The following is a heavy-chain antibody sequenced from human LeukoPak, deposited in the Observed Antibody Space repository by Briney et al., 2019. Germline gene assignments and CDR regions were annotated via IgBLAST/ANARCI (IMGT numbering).Heavy chain of an antibody. CDR2: IYNSGST. CDR1: RVSISSISYY. V-gene: IGHV4-39*07. D-gene: IGHD1-26*01. CDR3: ARVLTYSGSDY. J-gene: IGHJ4*02. Sequence: SETLCLTSTVSRVSISSISYYWGWIRQRPGKGLEWIGDIYNSGSTGYNPSLKSRVTLSVATSKNQCSLKLSSVTAADTAVYYCARVLTYSGSDYWGRGTLVTVSS.